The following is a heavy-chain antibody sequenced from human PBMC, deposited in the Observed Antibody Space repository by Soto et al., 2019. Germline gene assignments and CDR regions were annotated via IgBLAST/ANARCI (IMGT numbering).Heavy chain of an antibody. J-gene: IGHJ4*02. CDR1: GYTFTSSG. CDR3: ARRGYCTGTSCYTFDS. CDR2: INPIDSYT. V-gene: IGHV5-10-1*01. D-gene: IGHD2-2*02. Sequence: GASVKVSCKASGYTFTSSGISWVRQRPGKRLAWMGRINPIDSYTTYSPSFQGHVTISTDISFSTASLQWSGLTASDTAMYYFARRGYCTGTSCYTFDSWGQGTLVTVSS.